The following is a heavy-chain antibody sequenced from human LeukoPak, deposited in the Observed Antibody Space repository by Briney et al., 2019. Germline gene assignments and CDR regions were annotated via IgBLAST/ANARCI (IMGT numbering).Heavy chain of an antibody. CDR1: GYTFTSYT. V-gene: IGHV1-3*01. J-gene: IGHJ4*02. Sequence: ASVRVSCKASGYTFTSYTMHWVRHAPGQRLEWMGWINAGNGNTKYSQTFQGRVTITRDTSASTAYMELSSLRSEDTAVYYCAREGRESNFDNWGQGTLVTVSS. CDR3: AREGRESNFDN. D-gene: IGHD3-10*01. CDR2: INAGNGNT.